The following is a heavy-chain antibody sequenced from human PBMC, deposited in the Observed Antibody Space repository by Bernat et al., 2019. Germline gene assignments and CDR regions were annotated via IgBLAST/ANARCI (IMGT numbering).Heavy chain of an antibody. CDR1: GFTFSSYA. V-gene: IGHV3-64D*06. CDR2: MSSNGGST. Sequence: EVQLVESGGGLVQPGGSLRLSCSASGFTFSSYAMHWVRQAPGKGLEYVSAMSSNGGSTYYADSVKGRFTISRDNSKSTLYLQMSSLRAEDTAVYYCARPGYCSSTNCYDAFDIWGQGTMVTVSS. CDR3: ARPGYCSSTNCYDAFDI. D-gene: IGHD2-2*03. J-gene: IGHJ3*02.